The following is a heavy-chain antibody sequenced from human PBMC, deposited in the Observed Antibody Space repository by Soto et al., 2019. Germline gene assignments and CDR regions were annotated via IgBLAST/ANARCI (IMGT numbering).Heavy chain of an antibody. CDR1: GYTFTSYG. J-gene: IGHJ4*02. CDR2: ISAYNGNT. D-gene: IGHD3-10*01. Sequence: QVQLVQSGAEVKKPGASVKVSCKASGYTFTSYGISWVRQAPGQGIEWMGWISAYNGNTNYAQKLQGRVTMTTDTSMRTDYMELRSMRSDDTAVYYCARITMVRGVIITWDYWGQGTLVTVSS. V-gene: IGHV1-18*01. CDR3: ARITMVRGVIITWDY.